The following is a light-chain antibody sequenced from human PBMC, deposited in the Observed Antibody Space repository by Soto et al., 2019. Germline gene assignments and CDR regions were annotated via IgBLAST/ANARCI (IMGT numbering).Light chain of an antibody. Sequence: QSALTQPSSMSGSPGQSITISCTGTSSDIGAYEHVSWYQQRPGRAPKVLIYDVRIRPSGIPDRFSGSKSGTSATLGITGLQTGDEADYYCGTWDTSLSNWVFGGGTKLTVL. CDR1: SSDIGAYEH. J-gene: IGLJ3*02. CDR2: DVR. V-gene: IGLV2-14*03. CDR3: GTWDTSLSNWV.